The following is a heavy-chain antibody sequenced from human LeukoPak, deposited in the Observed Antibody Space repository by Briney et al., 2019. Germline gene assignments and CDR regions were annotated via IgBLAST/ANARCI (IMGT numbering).Heavy chain of an antibody. V-gene: IGHV4-31*03. D-gene: IGHD3-22*01. CDR1: GGSISSGGYY. CDR3: ARSGYYDNVFDI. J-gene: IGHJ3*02. CDR2: IYYSGST. Sequence: SETLSLTCTVSGGSISSGGYYWSWIRQHPGKGLEWIGYIYYSGSTYHNPSLKSRVTISVDTYENQFSLNLNSVTAADTAVYYCARSGYYDNVFDIWGQGTMVTVSS.